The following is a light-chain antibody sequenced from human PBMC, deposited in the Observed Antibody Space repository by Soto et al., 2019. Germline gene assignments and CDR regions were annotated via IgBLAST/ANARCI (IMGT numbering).Light chain of an antibody. J-gene: IGKJ1*01. CDR1: QSVSSY. V-gene: IGKV3-11*01. CDR2: DAS. Sequence: EIVLTQSPGTLSLSPGERATLSCRASQSVSSYLAWYQQKPGQAPRLLIYDASTRATGISARFSGSGSGTDSTTTISSLEHEDFAVYYCQQRSNWPVTFGQGTKVEVK. CDR3: QQRSNWPVT.